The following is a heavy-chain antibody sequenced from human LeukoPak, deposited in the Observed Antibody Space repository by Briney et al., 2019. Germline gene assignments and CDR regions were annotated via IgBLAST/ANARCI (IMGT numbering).Heavy chain of an antibody. J-gene: IGHJ4*02. CDR3: ARGRGMVVDY. D-gene: IGHD2-15*01. V-gene: IGHV4-34*01. Sequence: SETLSLTCAVYGGSFSGYYWSWIRQPPGKGLEWIGEINHSGSTNYNPSLKSRVTISVDTSKNQFSLKLSSVTAADTAVYYCARGRGMVVDYWGQGTLVTVSS. CDR1: GGSFSGYY. CDR2: INHSGST.